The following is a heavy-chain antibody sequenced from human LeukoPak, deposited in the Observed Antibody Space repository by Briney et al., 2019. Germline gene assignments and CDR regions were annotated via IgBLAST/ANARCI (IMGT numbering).Heavy chain of an antibody. CDR3: ATEGGWGPTEYRDNGD. D-gene: IGHD4-17*01. CDR2: ISPYKGNT. V-gene: IGHV1-18*01. J-gene: IGHJ1*01. CDR1: GYTFTNYG. Sequence: ASVKLTFKASGYTFTNYGITWVRQAPGQGLEWMGWISPYKGNTNYAQNLQGRVTMTTDTSTSTAYMEVRSLRSDDTAVYYCATEGGWGPTEYRDNGDWGPVTLVTVSS.